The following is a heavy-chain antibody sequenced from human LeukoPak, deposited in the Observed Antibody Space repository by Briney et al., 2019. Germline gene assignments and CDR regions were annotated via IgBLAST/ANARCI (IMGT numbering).Heavy chain of an antibody. D-gene: IGHD3-22*01. J-gene: IGHJ3*02. CDR2: IYNSGST. CDR1: GVTVRSNY. CDR3: ARTNSGSHGAFDI. V-gene: IGHV3-53*01. Sequence: PGESLRLSCAASGVTVRSNYMSWVRQAPGKGLEWVSVIYNSGSTYYADSVKGRFTISKDNSKNTLYLQINSLRAEDTAVYYCARTNSGSHGAFDIWGQGTLVTVSS.